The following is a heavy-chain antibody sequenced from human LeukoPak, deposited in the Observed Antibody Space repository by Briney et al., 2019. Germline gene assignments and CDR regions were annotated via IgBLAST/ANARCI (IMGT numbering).Heavy chain of an antibody. CDR1: GFTFSSYS. V-gene: IGHV3-48*04. D-gene: IGHD4-17*01. Sequence: GGSLRLSCAASGFTFSSYSMNWVRQAPGKGLEWVSYISSSSSTIYYADSVKGRFTISRDNAKNSLYLQMNSLRAEDTAVYYCARAYDYGDQSPLYFDYWGQGTLVTVSS. J-gene: IGHJ4*02. CDR2: ISSSSSTI. CDR3: ARAYDYGDQSPLYFDY.